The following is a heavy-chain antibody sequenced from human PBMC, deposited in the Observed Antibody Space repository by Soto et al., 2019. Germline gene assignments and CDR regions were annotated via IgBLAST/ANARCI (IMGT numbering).Heavy chain of an antibody. CDR1: GYSISSGDY. CDR3: ARNLTLIRGGAFDI. V-gene: IGHV4-38-2*01. CDR2: IYHSGST. Sequence: SETLSLTCVVSGYSISSGDYWGWIRQTPGKGLEWIASIYHSGSTYYSPSLKSRVIISVDASKNQFSLQLRSVTAADTAMYFCARNLTLIRGGAFDIWGQGTMVTV. D-gene: IGHD3-10*01. J-gene: IGHJ3*02.